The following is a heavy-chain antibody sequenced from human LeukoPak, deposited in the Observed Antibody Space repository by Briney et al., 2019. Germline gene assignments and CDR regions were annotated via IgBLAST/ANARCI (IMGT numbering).Heavy chain of an antibody. Sequence: SETLSLTCTVSGGSISSYYWSWIRQPPGKGLEWIGSIYYSGSTYYNPSLKSRVTISVDTSKNQFSLKLSSVTAADTAVYYCATSGSYFRGYFDYWGQGTLVTVSS. CDR1: GGSISSYY. V-gene: IGHV4-59*05. J-gene: IGHJ4*02. D-gene: IGHD1-26*01. CDR3: ATSGSYFRGYFDY. CDR2: IYYSGST.